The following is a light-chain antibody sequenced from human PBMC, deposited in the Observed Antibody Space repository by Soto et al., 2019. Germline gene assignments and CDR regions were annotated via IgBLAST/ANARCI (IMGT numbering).Light chain of an antibody. J-gene: IGLJ3*02. CDR2: LEGSGSY. V-gene: IGLV4-60*02. CDR1: SGHSSYI. CDR3: ETGDSNTHV. Sequence: QSVLTQSSSASASLGSSVKLTCTLSSGHSSYIIAWHQQQPGKAPRYLMKLEGSGSYNKGSGVPDRFSGSSSGADRYLTISNLQFEDEADYSCETGDSNTHVFGGGTKLTVL.